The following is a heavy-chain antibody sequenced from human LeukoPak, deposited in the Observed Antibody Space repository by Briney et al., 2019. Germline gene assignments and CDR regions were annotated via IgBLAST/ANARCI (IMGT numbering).Heavy chain of an antibody. CDR2: VYQTGHT. CDR1: GGSINTYY. D-gene: IGHD6-19*01. V-gene: IGHV4-59*01. Sequence: PSETLSLTCTVSGGSINTYYWSWIRQPPGKGLEWIAYVYQTGHTNYNPSFTSRATISIDTSKNQFSLKLSSVSAADTAVYYCARRDSSGGSYYFDYWGQGTLVTVSS. CDR3: ARRDSSGGSYYFDY. J-gene: IGHJ4*02.